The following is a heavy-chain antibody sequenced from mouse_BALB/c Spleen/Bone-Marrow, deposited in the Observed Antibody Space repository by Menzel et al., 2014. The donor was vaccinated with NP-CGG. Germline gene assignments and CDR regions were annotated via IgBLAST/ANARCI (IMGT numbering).Heavy chain of an antibody. CDR2: IDPANGNT. CDR1: GFNIKDTY. J-gene: IGHJ2*01. Sequence: EVQLQQSGAELVKPGAPVKLSCTASGFNIKDTYMHWVKQRPEQGLEWIGRIDPANGNTKYDPKFQGKATITADTSSNTAYLRLSSLTSEDTAVYYCARGYYDYDLGYWGQGTTLTVSS. V-gene: IGHV14-3*02. D-gene: IGHD2-4*01. CDR3: ARGYYDYDLGY.